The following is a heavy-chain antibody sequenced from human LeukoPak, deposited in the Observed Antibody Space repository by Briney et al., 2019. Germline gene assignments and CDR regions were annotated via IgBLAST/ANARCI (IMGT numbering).Heavy chain of an antibody. J-gene: IGHJ4*02. CDR3: VRDNAGVFDY. Sequence: ASLKVSCKASGYTFTNYGISWVRQAPGQGLEWMGWISVYNGNTKNAQKLQGRVTMTTDTSASKAYVEVRSLRSDDTAVYYCVRDNAGVFDYWGQGSLVTVSS. V-gene: IGHV1-18*01. CDR2: ISVYNGNT. CDR1: GYTFTNYG. D-gene: IGHD3-10*01.